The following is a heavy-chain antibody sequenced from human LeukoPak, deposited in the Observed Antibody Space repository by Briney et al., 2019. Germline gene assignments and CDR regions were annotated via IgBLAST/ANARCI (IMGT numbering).Heavy chain of an antibody. Sequence: GGSLRLSCAASGFTFSSYGMHWVRQAPGKGLEWVAVISYDGSNKYYADSVKGRFTISRDNSKNTLYLQMNSLRAEDTAVYYCASSMILYRTHFDYWGQGTLVTVSS. V-gene: IGHV3-30*03. CDR2: ISYDGSNK. CDR1: GFTFSSYG. J-gene: IGHJ4*02. D-gene: IGHD3-16*01. CDR3: ASSMILYRTHFDY.